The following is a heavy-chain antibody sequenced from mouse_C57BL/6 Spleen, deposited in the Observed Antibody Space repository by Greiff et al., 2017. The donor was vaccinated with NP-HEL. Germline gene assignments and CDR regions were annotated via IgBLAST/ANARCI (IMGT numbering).Heavy chain of an antibody. CDR1: GYTFTDYY. Sequence: EVQLQQSGPELVKPGASVKISCKASGYTFTDYYMNWVKQSHGKSLEWIGDINPNNGGTSYNQKFKGKATLTVDKSSSTAYMELRSLTSEDSAVYYCASGDLTGTSDYWGQGTTLTVSS. V-gene: IGHV1-26*01. J-gene: IGHJ2*01. D-gene: IGHD4-1*01. CDR3: ASGDLTGTSDY. CDR2: INPNNGGT.